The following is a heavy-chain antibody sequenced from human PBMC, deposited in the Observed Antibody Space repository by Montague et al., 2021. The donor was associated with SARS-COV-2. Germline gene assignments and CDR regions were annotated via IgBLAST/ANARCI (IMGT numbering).Heavy chain of an antibody. CDR1: GDSVSSNSAT. CDR3: ARGQNFGSGNSCNFDH. J-gene: IGHJ4*02. V-gene: IGHV6-1*01. Sequence: CAISGDSVSSNSATWNWIRQSPSRGLEWLGRTYYRSKRSTNYAVSVQSRITANPDTSKNHFSLQLNSVTPEDTAVYYCARGQNFGSGNSCNFDHWGQGTLVTVSS. D-gene: IGHD3-10*01. CDR2: TYYRSKRST.